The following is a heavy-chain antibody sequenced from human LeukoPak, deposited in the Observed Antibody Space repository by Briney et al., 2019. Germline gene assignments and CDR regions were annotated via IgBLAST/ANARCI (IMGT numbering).Heavy chain of an antibody. D-gene: IGHD3-9*01. CDR1: GGTFSSYA. CDR2: IIPIFGTA. V-gene: IGHV1-69*06. J-gene: IGHJ6*03. CDR3: ARSRYFDWQDYYYYYMDV. Sequence: SVKVSCTASGGTFSSYAISWVRQAPGQGLEWMGGIIPIFGTANYAQKFQGRVTITADKSTSTAYMELSSLRSEDTAVYYCARSRYFDWQDYYYYYMDVWGKGTTVTVSS.